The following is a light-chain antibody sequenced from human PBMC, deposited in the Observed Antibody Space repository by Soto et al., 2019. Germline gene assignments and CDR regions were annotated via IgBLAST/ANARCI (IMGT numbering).Light chain of an antibody. J-gene: IGLJ1*01. CDR2: EVS. Sequence: QSVLTQPASVSGSPGQSITISCTGTNTDVGGYNFVSWFQQYPGKAPKPMIFEVSNRPSGVSDRFSGSKSGNTASLTISGLQAEDEADYYCASYTSFNTRVFGTGTKVTVL. CDR1: NTDVGGYNF. CDR3: ASYTSFNTRV. V-gene: IGLV2-14*01.